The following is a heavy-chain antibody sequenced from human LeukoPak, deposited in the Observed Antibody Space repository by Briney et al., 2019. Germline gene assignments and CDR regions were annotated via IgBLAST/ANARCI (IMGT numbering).Heavy chain of an antibody. CDR2: IYSGGST. CDR3: ARGQYSSSWNYFDY. J-gene: IGHJ4*02. Sequence: GGSLRLSCAASGFTVSSNYMSWVRQAPGKGLEWVSVIYSGGSTYYADSVKGRFTISRDNSKNTLYLQMNSLRAEDTAVYYCARGQYSSSWNYFDYWGQGTLVTVSS. V-gene: IGHV3-53*01. D-gene: IGHD6-13*01. CDR1: GFTVSSNY.